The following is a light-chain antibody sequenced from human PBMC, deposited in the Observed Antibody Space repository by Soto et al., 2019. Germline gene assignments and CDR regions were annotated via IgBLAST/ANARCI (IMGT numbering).Light chain of an antibody. V-gene: IGLV2-14*01. J-gene: IGLJ1*01. CDR1: SSDVGGYNY. CDR3: CSYTSSSTLV. CDR2: EVS. Sequence: ALTQPASVSGSPGQSITISCTGTSSDVGGYNYVSWYQQHPGKAPKLMIFEVSNRPSGVSNRFSGSKSGNTASLTISGLQAEDEADYYCCSYTSSSTLVFGTGTKVTVL.